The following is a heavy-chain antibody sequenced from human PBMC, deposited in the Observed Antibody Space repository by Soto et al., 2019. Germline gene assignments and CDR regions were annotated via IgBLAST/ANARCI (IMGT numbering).Heavy chain of an antibody. CDR2: IIPMYGTS. D-gene: IGHD1-1*01. CDR3: ARGHGGISDSWKYNYYAMDV. V-gene: IGHV1-69*06. CDR1: GGTLRTHA. Sequence: QVQLVQSGAEVKSPGSSVKVSCKASGGTLRTHAFSWVRQAPGQGLEWMGGIIPMYGTSNYAPKFQGRVTITADKSTSTAHMELSSLRSEDTAVYYCARGHGGISDSWKYNYYAMDVWGQGTTVTVS. J-gene: IGHJ6*02.